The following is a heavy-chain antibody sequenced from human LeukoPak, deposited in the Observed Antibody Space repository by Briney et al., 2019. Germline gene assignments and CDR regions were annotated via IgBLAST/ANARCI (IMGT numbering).Heavy chain of an antibody. CDR3: AKGSYYDNSGYYYFDY. J-gene: IGHJ4*02. Sequence: PGGSLRLSCAASGFTFSSYAMSWVRQAPGKGLEWVSGISGSGSSTYYADSVEGRFTISRDNSKNTLFLQMNSLRAEDTALYYCAKGSYYDNSGYYYFDYWGQGTLVTVSS. CDR1: GFTFSSYA. D-gene: IGHD3-22*01. CDR2: ISGSGSST. V-gene: IGHV3-23*01.